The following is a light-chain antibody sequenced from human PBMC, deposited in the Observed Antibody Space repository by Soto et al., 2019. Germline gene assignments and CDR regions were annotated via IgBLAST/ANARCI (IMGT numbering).Light chain of an antibody. CDR3: QQYNKWPPIT. Sequence: EIVFTQSPATLSLSPGERATLSCRASQSVSSNLAWYQQKPGQAPRLLIYDTSTRATGIPARFSGSGSGTEFTLTISSLQSEDFAVYYCQQYNKWPPITFGQGTRLEIK. CDR2: DTS. CDR1: QSVSSN. V-gene: IGKV3-15*01. J-gene: IGKJ5*01.